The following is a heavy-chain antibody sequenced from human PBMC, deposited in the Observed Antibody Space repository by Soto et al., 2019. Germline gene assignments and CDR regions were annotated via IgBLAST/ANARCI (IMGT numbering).Heavy chain of an antibody. Sequence: EVQLVESGGGLVQPGGSLRLSCAASGFTVSSNYMSWVRQAPGKGLEWVSVIYSGGSAYYADSVKGRFTISRDNSKNTLYLQMNSLRAEDTAEYYCARHGYSYGGGDFDYWGHGTLVTVSS. D-gene: IGHD5-18*01. CDR3: ARHGYSYGGGDFDY. V-gene: IGHV3-66*04. CDR1: GFTVSSNY. CDR2: IYSGGSA. J-gene: IGHJ4*01.